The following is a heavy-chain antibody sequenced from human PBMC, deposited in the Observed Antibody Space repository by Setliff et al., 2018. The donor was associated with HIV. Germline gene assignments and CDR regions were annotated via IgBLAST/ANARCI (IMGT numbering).Heavy chain of an antibody. CDR2: IIPMYGTA. Sequence: SVKVSCKASGGTFSSYAFSWVRQAPGQGLEWMGGIIPMYGTANYAQKFQGRVTITADESTNTAYMALSGLRSEDTAVYFCARDHRQQLGWTSDYYFDYWGQGTLVTVSS. J-gene: IGHJ4*02. CDR1: GGTFSSYA. V-gene: IGHV1-69*13. CDR3: ARDHRQQLGWTSDYYFDY. D-gene: IGHD6-13*01.